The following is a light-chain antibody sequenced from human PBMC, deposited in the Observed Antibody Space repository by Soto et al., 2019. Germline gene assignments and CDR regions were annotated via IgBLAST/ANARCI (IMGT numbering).Light chain of an antibody. V-gene: IGKV1-5*03. CDR1: QSINIW. CDR3: QQYNVYWT. Sequence: DIQMTQSPSTLSASVGDRVTITCRASQSINIWFAWYQQKPGRAPKLLIYKASTLESGVPSRFSGSGSGTEFTLTISSLQPDDFATYYCQQYNVYWTFGQGTKVEIK. J-gene: IGKJ1*01. CDR2: KAS.